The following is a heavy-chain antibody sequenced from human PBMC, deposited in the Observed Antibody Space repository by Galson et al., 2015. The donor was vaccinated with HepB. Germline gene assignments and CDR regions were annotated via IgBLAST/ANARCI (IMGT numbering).Heavy chain of an antibody. V-gene: IGHV1-69*13. Sequence: SVKVSCKASGGTFSSYAISWVRQTPGQGLEWMGGIIPIFGTANYAQKFQGRVTITADESTSTAYMELSSLRSEDTAVYYCASALGYCSGGSCYFNWFDPWGQGTLVTVSS. D-gene: IGHD2-15*01. J-gene: IGHJ5*02. CDR1: GGTFSSYA. CDR2: IIPIFGTA. CDR3: ASALGYCSGGSCYFNWFDP.